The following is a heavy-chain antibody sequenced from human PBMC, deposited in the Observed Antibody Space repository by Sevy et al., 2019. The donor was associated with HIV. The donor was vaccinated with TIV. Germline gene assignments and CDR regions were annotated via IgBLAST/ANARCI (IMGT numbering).Heavy chain of an antibody. D-gene: IGHD6-6*01. J-gene: IGHJ5*02. CDR2: IYPGDSDV. CDR3: GRLGFLGPSTSARPRGKANWLDP. CDR1: GYSFTTYW. Sequence: GESLKISCKGSGYSFTTYWIVWVRHMPRKGLEWMRIIYPGDSDVRYSPSFQGQVTISADRSISTAYLQWSSLKASDTAMYYCGRLGFLGPSTSARPRGKANWLDPWGQGTLVTVSS. V-gene: IGHV5-51*01.